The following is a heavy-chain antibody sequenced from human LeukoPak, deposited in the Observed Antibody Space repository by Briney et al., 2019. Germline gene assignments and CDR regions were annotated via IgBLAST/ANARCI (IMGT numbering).Heavy chain of an antibody. J-gene: IGHJ4*02. CDR2: IYYSGST. Sequence: SETLSLTCTVSGGSISSHYWSWIRQPPGKGLEWIGYIYYSGSTNYNPSLKSRVTISVDTSKNQFSLKLSSVTAADTAVYYYARGRGGFWSGYYFDYWGQGTLVTVSS. CDR3: ARGRGGFWSGYYFDY. D-gene: IGHD3-3*01. V-gene: IGHV4-59*11. CDR1: GGSISSHY.